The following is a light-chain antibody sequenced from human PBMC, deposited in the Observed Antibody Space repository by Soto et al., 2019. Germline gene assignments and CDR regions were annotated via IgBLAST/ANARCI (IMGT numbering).Light chain of an antibody. Sequence: DIHMTQSPSTLSASVGDRVTITCRASQSISIWLAWYQQKPGKAPNLLIYKTSSLESGVPSRFSGSGSGTEFTLTISSRQPDDFATYYGQHYNDYSWTFGQGTNVEIK. CDR1: QSISIW. V-gene: IGKV1-5*03. CDR2: KTS. CDR3: QHYNDYSWT. J-gene: IGKJ1*01.